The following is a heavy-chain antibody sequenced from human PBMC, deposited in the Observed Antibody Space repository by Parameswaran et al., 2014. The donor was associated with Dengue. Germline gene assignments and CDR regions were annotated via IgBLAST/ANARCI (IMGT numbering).Heavy chain of an antibody. V-gene: IGHV1-18*01. J-gene: IGHJ6*02. D-gene: IGHD3-16*01. CDR3: ARPIGDRSYHYGLDV. Sequence: SWVRQAPGQGLEWMGWISNYNGNTYAQKFQGRVTMTTDTSTSTAFMELRSLRSDDTAVYYCARPIGDRSYHYGLDVWGQGTTVTVSS. CDR2: ISNYNGNT.